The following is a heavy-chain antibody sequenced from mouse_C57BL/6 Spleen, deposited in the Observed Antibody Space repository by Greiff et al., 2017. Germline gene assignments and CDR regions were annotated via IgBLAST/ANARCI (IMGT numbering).Heavy chain of an antibody. J-gene: IGHJ1*03. V-gene: IGHV6-3*01. CDR1: GFTFSNYW. CDR3: TKGLRYPYWYFDV. CDR2: IRLKSDNYAT. Sequence: EVKVEESGGGLVQPGGSMKLSCVASGFTFSNYWMNWVRQSPEKGLEWVAQIRLKSDNYATHYAESVKGRFTISRDDSKSSVYLQMNNLRAEDTGIYYCTKGLRYPYWYFDVWGTGTTVTVSS. D-gene: IGHD1-1*01.